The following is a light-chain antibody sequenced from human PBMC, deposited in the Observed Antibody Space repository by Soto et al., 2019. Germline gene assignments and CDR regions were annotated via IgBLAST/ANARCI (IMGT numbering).Light chain of an antibody. CDR1: QSISSW. V-gene: IGKV1-5*03. CDR3: QHYNTYPWT. J-gene: IGKJ1*01. CDR2: KAS. Sequence: DIPMTQSPSILSASVGDRVTITCRASQSISSWLAWYQQKPGKAPNLLIHKASHLESGVPSRFSGSGSGTEFTLTISSLQPGDFATYYCQHYNTYPWTFGQGTKVEI.